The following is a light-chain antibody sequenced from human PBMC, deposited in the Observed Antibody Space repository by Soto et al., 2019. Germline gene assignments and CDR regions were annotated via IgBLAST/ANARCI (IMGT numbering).Light chain of an antibody. J-gene: IGLJ2*01. CDR1: DSDVGGYNY. CDR3: SSFTSNNTPLVV. V-gene: IGLV2-14*01. Sequence: QSALTQPASVSGSPGQSITISCTGTDSDVGGYNYVSWYQQHPGKAPKLMIYGGYNRPSGVSNRSTGSKSGNTASLTISGLQAEDEADYYCSSFTSNNTPLVVFGGGTKLTVL. CDR2: GGY.